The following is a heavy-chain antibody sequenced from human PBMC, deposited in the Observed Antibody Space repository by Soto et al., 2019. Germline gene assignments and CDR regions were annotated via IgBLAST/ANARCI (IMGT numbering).Heavy chain of an antibody. V-gene: IGHV4-4*02. Sequence: QVQLQESGPGLVKPSGTLSLTCAVSGGSVSSSSCWSWVRQAPGKGLEWIGEIYHSGTFNYNPSLKTRVSISVDKSRNQFSLNLYSVTAADTAVYYCVRSVPAATWAYNGMDVWGQGTTVTVSS. CDR3: VRSVPAATWAYNGMDV. D-gene: IGHD2-2*01. J-gene: IGHJ6*02. CDR2: IYHSGTF. CDR1: GGSVSSSSC.